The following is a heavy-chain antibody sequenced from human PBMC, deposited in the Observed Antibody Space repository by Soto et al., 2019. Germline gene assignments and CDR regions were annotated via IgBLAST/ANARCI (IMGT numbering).Heavy chain of an antibody. Sequence: SETLSLTCTVSGGSSIRDGYYWSWIRQHPGKGLEWIAYISYSGSSYSNPSLKSRVTISADTSKNQFSLRLTSVTAADTAVYFCARATPAGSADFWGQGTLVTVSS. CDR1: GGSSIRDGYY. D-gene: IGHD2-2*01. CDR2: ISYSGSS. CDR3: ARATPAGSADF. V-gene: IGHV4-31*03. J-gene: IGHJ4*02.